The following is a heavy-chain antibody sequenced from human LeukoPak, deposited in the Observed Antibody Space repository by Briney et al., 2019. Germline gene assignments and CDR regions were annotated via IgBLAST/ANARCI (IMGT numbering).Heavy chain of an antibody. Sequence: PGGSLRLSCAASGFTFSNYAMSWVRQAPGKGLEWVSVISGSGGITYYEDSVKGRFTISRDNSKNTLYLQMNSLRVEDTAVYYCAKVAKYYYGSETYYFFEHWGQGTPVTASS. D-gene: IGHD3-10*01. CDR3: AKVAKYYYGSETYYFFEH. J-gene: IGHJ4*02. CDR1: GFTFSNYA. V-gene: IGHV3-23*01. CDR2: ISGSGGIT.